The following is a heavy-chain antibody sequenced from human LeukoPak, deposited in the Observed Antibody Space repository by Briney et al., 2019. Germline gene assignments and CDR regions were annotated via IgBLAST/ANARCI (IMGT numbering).Heavy chain of an antibody. CDR3: ASSRGYGDFDY. V-gene: IGHV3-66*01. D-gene: IGHD5-12*01. CDR1: GFTVSSNY. CDR2: IYSGGST. Sequence: PGGSLRLSCAASGFTVSSNYMSWVRQAPGKGLEWVSVIYSGGSTYYADSVKGRFTISGDNSKNTLYLQMNSLRAEDTAVYYCASSRGYGDFDYWGQGTLVTVSS. J-gene: IGHJ4*02.